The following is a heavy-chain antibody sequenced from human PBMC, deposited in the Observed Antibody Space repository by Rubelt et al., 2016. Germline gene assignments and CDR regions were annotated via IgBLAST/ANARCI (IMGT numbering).Heavy chain of an antibody. J-gene: IGHJ6*02. CDR2: ISGGMETI. Sequence: LVQPGESLRLSCEGSGFTFSSYSMDWVRQVPGKGLEWISYISGGMETIYYADSVRGRFTISRDNAKNSLYLQMDSLRAEDTAVYYCARAIMTTVSYGMDVWGQGTTVTVSS. V-gene: IGHV3-48*04. CDR3: ARAIMTTVSYGMDV. CDR1: GFTFSSYS. D-gene: IGHD4-17*01.